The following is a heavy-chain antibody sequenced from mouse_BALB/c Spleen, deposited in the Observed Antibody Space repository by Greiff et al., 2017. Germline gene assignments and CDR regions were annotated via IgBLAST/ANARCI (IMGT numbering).Heavy chain of an antibody. Sequence: EVQGVESGGGLVKPGGSLKLSCAASGFTFSSYTMSWVRQTPEKRLEWVATISSGGSYTYYPDSVKGRFTISRDNAKNTLYLQMSSLKSEDTAMYYSVVATDYAMDYWGQGTSVTVSS. CDR3: VVATDYAMDY. CDR1: GFTFSSYT. J-gene: IGHJ4*01. V-gene: IGHV5-6-4*01. CDR2: ISSGGSYT. D-gene: IGHD1-1*01.